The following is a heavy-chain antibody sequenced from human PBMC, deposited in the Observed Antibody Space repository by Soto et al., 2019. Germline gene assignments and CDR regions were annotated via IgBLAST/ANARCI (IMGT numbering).Heavy chain of an antibody. V-gene: IGHV1-18*01. CDR1: GYPFTSYG. CDR3: ARGHEWGYDSSGYYYY. J-gene: IGHJ4*02. D-gene: IGHD3-22*01. Sequence: QVQLVQSGAEVKKPGASVKVSCKASGYPFTSYGITWVRQAPGQGLEWLGWISAYNGNTNDAQKLQGRVTMTTDTPTSKDYMELRSRRSDDTAVYYCARGHEWGYDSSGYYYYWGQGTLVTVSS. CDR2: ISAYNGNT.